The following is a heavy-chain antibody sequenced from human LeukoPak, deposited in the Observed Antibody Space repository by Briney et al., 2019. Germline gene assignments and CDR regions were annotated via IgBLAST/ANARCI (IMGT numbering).Heavy chain of an antibody. D-gene: IGHD6-6*01. CDR1: GYSFTSYW. CDR3: ARRGSMTGPPPL. V-gene: IGHV5-51*01. J-gene: IGHJ4*02. Sequence: GESLKISCKGSGYSFTSYWIGWVRQMPGKGLEWMGVIYPGDSDTRYSPSLKSRVTISVDTSKNQFSLKLSSVAAADTAVYYCARRGSMTGPPPLWGQGTLVTVSS. CDR2: IYPGDSDT.